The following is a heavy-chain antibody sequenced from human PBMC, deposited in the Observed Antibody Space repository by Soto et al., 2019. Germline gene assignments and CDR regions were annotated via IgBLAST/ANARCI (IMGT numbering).Heavy chain of an antibody. V-gene: IGHV3-30*18. CDR3: AKDVYYYGSGSYPLFDY. CDR2: ISYDGSNK. J-gene: IGHJ4*02. CDR1: GFTFSSYG. Sequence: QVQLVESAGGVVQPGRSLRLSCAASGFTFSSYGMHWVRQAPGKGLEWVAVISYDGSNKYYADSVKGRFTISRDNSKNTLYLQMNSLRAEDTAVYYCAKDVYYYGSGSYPLFDYWGQGTLVTVSS. D-gene: IGHD3-10*01.